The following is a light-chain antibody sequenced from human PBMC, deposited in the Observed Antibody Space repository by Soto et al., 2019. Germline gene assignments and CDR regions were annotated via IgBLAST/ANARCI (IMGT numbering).Light chain of an antibody. CDR2: GAS. V-gene: IGKV3-11*01. Sequence: EIVLTQSPATLSLSPGEGAALSCRASQSVSRFLAWYQQKPGQAPRLLIYGASNRATGIPTRFSGSGSGTDFTPTISSLEAEDFALYYCHQRSTWSLTSGGGTKVEIK. CDR1: QSVSRF. CDR3: HQRSTWSLT. J-gene: IGKJ4*01.